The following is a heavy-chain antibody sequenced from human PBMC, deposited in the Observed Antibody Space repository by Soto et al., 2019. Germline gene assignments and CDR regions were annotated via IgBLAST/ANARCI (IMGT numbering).Heavy chain of an antibody. CDR3: ARDHYDILTGFDF. CDR2: IVGSGGST. CDR1: GFTFSSYA. Sequence: GGSLRLSCAASGFTFSSYAMSSVRQAPGKGLEWVSAIVGSGGSTYYADSVKGRFTISRDNSKNTLYLQMNSLRAEDTAVYYCARDHYDILTGFDFWGQGTLVTVSS. V-gene: IGHV3-23*01. J-gene: IGHJ4*02. D-gene: IGHD3-9*01.